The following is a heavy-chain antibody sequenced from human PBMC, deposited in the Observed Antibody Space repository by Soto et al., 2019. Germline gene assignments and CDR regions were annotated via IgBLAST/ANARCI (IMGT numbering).Heavy chain of an antibody. CDR2: VSPAGGGT. J-gene: IGHJ4*02. Sequence: GGSLRLSCAASGFTFSSYAMSWVRQAPGKGLEWVSAVSPAGGGTYYADSVKGRFTISRDNSKNTLSLQMNSLRADDTAVYYCAAKVAGNCPFDYWGRGTLVTVSS. D-gene: IGHD6-19*01. V-gene: IGHV3-23*01. CDR1: GFTFSSYA. CDR3: AAKVAGNCPFDY.